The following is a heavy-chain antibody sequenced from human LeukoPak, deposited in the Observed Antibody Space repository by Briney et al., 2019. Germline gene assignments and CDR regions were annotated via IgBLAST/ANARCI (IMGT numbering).Heavy chain of an antibody. D-gene: IGHD4-11*01. CDR1: GFTFSTYA. J-gene: IGHJ4*02. V-gene: IGHV3-23*01. CDR3: AKVTGYGNYSGFDY. CDR2: ISGTGGST. Sequence: GGSLRLSCAASGFTFSTYAMIWVRQAPGKGLEWVSLISGTGGSTYYADSVKGRFTISRDNSKNTLYLQMNSLRAEDTAVYYCAKVTGYGNYSGFDYWGQGTLVTVSS.